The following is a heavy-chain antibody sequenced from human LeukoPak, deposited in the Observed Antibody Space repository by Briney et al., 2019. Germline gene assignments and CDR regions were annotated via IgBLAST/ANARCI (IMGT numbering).Heavy chain of an antibody. Sequence: SETLSLTCTVSGGSLSSSSYYWGWIRQPPGKGLEWIGSIYYSGSTYYNPSLKSRVTISVDTSKNQFSLKLSSVTAADTAVYYCARSWQRSGYLNWFDPWGQGTLVTVSS. V-gene: IGHV4-39*01. D-gene: IGHD3-22*01. J-gene: IGHJ5*02. CDR1: GGSLSSSSYY. CDR2: IYYSGST. CDR3: ARSWQRSGYLNWFDP.